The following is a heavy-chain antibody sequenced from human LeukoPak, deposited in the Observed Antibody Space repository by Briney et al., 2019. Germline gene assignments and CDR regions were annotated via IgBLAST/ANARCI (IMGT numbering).Heavy chain of an antibody. D-gene: IGHD6-19*01. CDR3: AKDMGIAVAAVFDY. CDR1: GFTFSSYW. V-gene: IGHV3-74*01. Sequence: PGGSLRLSCAASGFTFSSYWMHWVRQAPGKGLVWVSRINSDGSSTSYADSVKGRFTISRDNAKNTLYLQMNSLRAEDTALYYCAKDMGIAVAAVFDYWGQGTLVTVSS. J-gene: IGHJ4*02. CDR2: INSDGSST.